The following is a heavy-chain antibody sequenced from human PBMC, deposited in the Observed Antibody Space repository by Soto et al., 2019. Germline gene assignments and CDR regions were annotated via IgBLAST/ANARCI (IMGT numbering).Heavy chain of an antibody. Sequence: GASVKVSCKASGGTFSNYAISWVRQAPGQGLEWMGGIIPIFGTANYAQKFQGRVTITADESTSTAYMELSSLRSEDTAVYYCATVRYCSSTSCYTRESRYGMDVWGQGTTVTVSS. J-gene: IGHJ6*02. CDR2: IIPIFGTA. CDR3: ATVRYCSSTSCYTRESRYGMDV. D-gene: IGHD2-2*02. V-gene: IGHV1-69*13. CDR1: GGTFSNYA.